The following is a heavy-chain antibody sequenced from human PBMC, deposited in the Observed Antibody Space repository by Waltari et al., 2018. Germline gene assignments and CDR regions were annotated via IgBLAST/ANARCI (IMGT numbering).Heavy chain of an antibody. Sequence: QVQLQQWGAGLLKPSETLSLTCAVYGGSFSGYYWSWIRQPPGKGLEWIGEINHSGSTNYNPSLKSRVTRSVDTSKNQFSLKLSSVTAADTAVYYCARRRVGIAAAGDYWGQGTLVTVSS. V-gene: IGHV4-34*01. J-gene: IGHJ4*02. CDR3: ARRRVGIAAAGDY. CDR1: GGSFSGYY. CDR2: INHSGST. D-gene: IGHD6-13*01.